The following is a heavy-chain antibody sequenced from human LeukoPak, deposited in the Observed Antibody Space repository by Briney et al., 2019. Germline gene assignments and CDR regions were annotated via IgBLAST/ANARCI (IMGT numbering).Heavy chain of an antibody. D-gene: IGHD2-21*02. CDR1: SGSISSHH. CDR3: ARLLNNDNAGDPDTFDM. CDR2: IYYTGTT. V-gene: IGHV4-59*11. J-gene: IGHJ3*02. Sequence: PSETLPLTCTVSSGSISSHHWSWIRQSPERGLEWIGFIYYTGTTRYNPSLRGRVTMSVDSSRNHFSLKLTSMTAADTALYYCARLLNNDNAGDPDTFDMGGQGTMVTVSS.